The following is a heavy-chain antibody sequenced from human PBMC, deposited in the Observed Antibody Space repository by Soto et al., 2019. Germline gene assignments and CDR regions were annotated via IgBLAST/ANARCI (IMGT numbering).Heavy chain of an antibody. J-gene: IGHJ5*02. Sequence: PGGSLRLSCAASGFTFSSYAMSWVRQAPGKGLEWVSAISGSGGSTYYADSVKGRFTISRDNSKNTLYLQMNSLRVEDTAVYYCAKRGNSSGGFEPWGQGTLVTVSS. D-gene: IGHD5-18*01. CDR2: ISGSGGST. V-gene: IGHV3-23*01. CDR3: AKRGNSSGGFEP. CDR1: GFTFSSYA.